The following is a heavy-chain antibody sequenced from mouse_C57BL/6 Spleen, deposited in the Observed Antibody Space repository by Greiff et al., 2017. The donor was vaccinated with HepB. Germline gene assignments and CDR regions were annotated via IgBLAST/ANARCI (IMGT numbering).Heavy chain of an antibody. CDR1: GYTFTSYW. Sequence: QVQLQQPGAELVKPGASVKLSCKASGYTFTSYWMQWVKQRPGQGLEWIGEIDPSDSYTNYNQKFKGKATLTVDTSSSTAYMQLSSLTSEDSAFYYCARDDDGSPFAYWGQGTLVTVSA. V-gene: IGHV1-50*01. D-gene: IGHD2-3*01. J-gene: IGHJ3*01. CDR3: ARDDDGSPFAY. CDR2: IDPSDSYT.